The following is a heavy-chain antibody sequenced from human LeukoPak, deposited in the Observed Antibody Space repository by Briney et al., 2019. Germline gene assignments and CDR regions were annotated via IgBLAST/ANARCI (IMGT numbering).Heavy chain of an antibody. V-gene: IGHV3-23*01. CDR2: ISGSGDSA. J-gene: IGHJ4*02. CDR3: AKTRGYCSGGSCYSDY. D-gene: IGHD2-15*01. Sequence: PGGSLRLSCAASGFTFSSYAMTWARQAPGKGLEWVSAISGSGDSAFYADSVKGRFTISRDNSKKTLCLQMNSLRAEDTAAYYCAKTRGYCSGGSCYSDYWGQGTLVTVSS. CDR1: GFTFSSYA.